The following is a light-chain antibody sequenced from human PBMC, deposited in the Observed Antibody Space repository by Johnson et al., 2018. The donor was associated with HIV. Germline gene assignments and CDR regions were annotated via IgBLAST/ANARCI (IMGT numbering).Light chain of an antibody. CDR3: GTWENSLRATDV. Sequence: QAVLTQPPSVSAAPGQKVTISCSGSSSNIGNNYVSWYQQLPGTAPKLLIYDNNKRPSGIPDRFSGSKSGTSDTLGITGLQTGDEADYFCGTWENSLRATDVFGTGTKVTVL. CDR1: SSNIGNNY. J-gene: IGLJ1*01. V-gene: IGLV1-51*01. CDR2: DNN.